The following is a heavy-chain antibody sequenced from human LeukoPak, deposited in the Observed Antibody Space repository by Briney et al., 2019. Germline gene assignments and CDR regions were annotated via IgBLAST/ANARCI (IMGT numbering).Heavy chain of an antibody. CDR1: GGSISSSSYY. CDR2: IYYSGST. V-gene: IGHV4-39*01. Sequence: SETLSLTCTVSGGSISSSSYYWGWIRQPPGKGLEWIGSIYYSGSTYYNPSFKSRVTISVDTSKNQFSLKLSSVTAADTAVYYCARRNYGSWDFDYWGQGTLVTVSS. CDR3: ARRNYGSWDFDY. J-gene: IGHJ4*02. D-gene: IGHD6-13*01.